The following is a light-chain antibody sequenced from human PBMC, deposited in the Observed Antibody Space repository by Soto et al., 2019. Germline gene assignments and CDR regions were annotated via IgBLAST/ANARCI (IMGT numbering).Light chain of an antibody. CDR2: DVG. CDR1: HSDIGNYNY. Sequence: QSALTQPASVSGSPGQSITISCTGTHSDIGNYNYVSWYQHLPGKAPKLLIYDVGSRPSGVSSRFSGSKSGNTASLTISGLQAEDEADYYCSSYTSSNTPYVFGPGTKVTVL. J-gene: IGLJ1*01. V-gene: IGLV2-14*03. CDR3: SSYTSSNTPYV.